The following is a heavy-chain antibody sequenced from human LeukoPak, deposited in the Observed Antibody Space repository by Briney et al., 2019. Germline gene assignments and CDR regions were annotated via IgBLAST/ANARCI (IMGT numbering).Heavy chain of an antibody. D-gene: IGHD3-22*01. V-gene: IGHV4-34*01. CDR2: INHSGST. Sequence: SETLSLTCAVYGGSFSGYYWSWIRQPPGKGLEWIGEINHSGSTNYNPSLKSRVTISVDTSKNQFSLKLSSVTAADTAVYYCARSKDYYDSSGYYSDYWGQGTLVTVSS. J-gene: IGHJ4*02. CDR1: GGSFSGYY. CDR3: ARSKDYYDSSGYYSDY.